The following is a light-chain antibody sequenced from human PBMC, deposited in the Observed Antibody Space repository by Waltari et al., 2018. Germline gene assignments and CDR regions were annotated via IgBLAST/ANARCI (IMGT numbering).Light chain of an antibody. CDR3: QQRSKWPLT. CDR2: DAS. V-gene: IGKV3-11*01. CDR1: QSITNY. Sequence: DIVLTQSPATLSLSPGERATLSCRACQSITNYLAWYQLKPGQAPRLLIYDASNRATGIPARFSGSGSGTDFTLTISNLEPEDSAVYYCQQRSKWPLTFGGGTKVEIK. J-gene: IGKJ4*01.